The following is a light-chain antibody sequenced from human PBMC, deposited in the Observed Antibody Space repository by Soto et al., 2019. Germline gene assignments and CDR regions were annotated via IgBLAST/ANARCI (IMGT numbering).Light chain of an antibody. V-gene: IGKV3-20*01. CDR2: GAS. CDR3: QQYADSTRT. CDR1: QTIRNNY. Sequence: ETVLTQSPGTLSLSPGETATLSCRASQTIRNNYLAWYRQTPGQAPRLLIYGASNRATGIADRFSGSGSGTDFTLIISRLEPEDFALYHCQQYADSTRTFGQGTKVEIK. J-gene: IGKJ1*01.